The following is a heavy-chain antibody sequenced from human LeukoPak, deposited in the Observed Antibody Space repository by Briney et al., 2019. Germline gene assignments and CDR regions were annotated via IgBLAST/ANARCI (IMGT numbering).Heavy chain of an antibody. CDR2: IRYDGSNK. J-gene: IGHJ4*02. D-gene: IGHD5-18*01. CDR1: GFTFSSYG. V-gene: IGHV3-30*02. CDR3: AKDKGYSYGYHFDY. Sequence: PGGSLRLSCAASGFTFSSYGMHWVRQAPGKGLEWVAFIRYDGSNKYYADSVKGRFTISRDNSKNTLYLQMNSLRAEDTAVYYCAKDKGYSYGYHFDYWGQGTLVTVSS.